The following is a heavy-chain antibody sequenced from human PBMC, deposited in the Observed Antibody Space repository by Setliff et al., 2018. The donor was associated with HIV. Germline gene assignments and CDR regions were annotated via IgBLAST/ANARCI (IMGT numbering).Heavy chain of an antibody. CDR2: IIPIFGTA. CDR3: AGGWVVTAIHYYYYYMDV. V-gene: IGHV1-69*13. Sequence: ASVKVSCKASGGTFSSYAISWVRQAPGQGLEWMGGIIPIFGTANYAQKFQGRVTITADESTSTAYMELSSLRSEDTAVYYCAGGWVVTAIHYYYYYMDVWGKGTTVTVSS. D-gene: IGHD2-21*02. CDR1: GGTFSSYA. J-gene: IGHJ6*03.